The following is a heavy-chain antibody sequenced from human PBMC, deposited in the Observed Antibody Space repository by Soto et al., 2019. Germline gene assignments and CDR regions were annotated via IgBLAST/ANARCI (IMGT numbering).Heavy chain of an antibody. D-gene: IGHD3-3*01. V-gene: IGHV1-2*02. CDR2: IHPNLGGT. J-gene: IGHJ6*04. CDR1: GYTFTGYY. Sequence: ASVKVSCKASGYTFTGYYIHWVRQAPGQGLEWMGWIHPNLGGTDHAQKFQGRVTLTRDTSVNTAYMELSNLTSDDTAIYYCARRRKSFWTGSPMDDYGMDVWGKGTTVTVSS. CDR3: ARRRKSFWTGSPMDDYGMDV.